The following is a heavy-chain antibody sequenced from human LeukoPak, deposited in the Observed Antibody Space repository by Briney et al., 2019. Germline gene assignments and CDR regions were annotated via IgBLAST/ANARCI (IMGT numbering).Heavy chain of an antibody. J-gene: IGHJ4*02. V-gene: IGHV3-53*01. D-gene: IGHD6-13*01. CDR3: ARDSGDSSSWYYDFDY. CDR1: GFTVSSNY. CDR2: IYSGGST. Sequence: QPGGSLRLSCAASGFTVSSNYMSWVRQAPGKGLEWVSVIYSGGSTYYADSVKGRFTISRDNSKNTLYLQMNSLRAEDTAGYYCARDSGDSSSWYYDFDYWGQGTLVTVSS.